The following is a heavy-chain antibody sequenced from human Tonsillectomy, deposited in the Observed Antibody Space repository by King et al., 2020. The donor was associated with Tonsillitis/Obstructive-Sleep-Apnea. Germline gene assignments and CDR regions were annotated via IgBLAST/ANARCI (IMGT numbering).Heavy chain of an antibody. CDR1: GFTFSSYA. CDR3: ARTGTTSDDALDV. CDR2: LSGSGGST. D-gene: IGHD1-1*01. V-gene: IGHV3-23*04. Sequence: VQLVESGGGLVQPGGSLRLSCAASGFTFSSYAMSWVRQAPGKGLEWVSSLSGSGGSTYYANSLKGRFTISRDNSKNTLFLQMNSLIAEDTAVYFCARTGTTSDDALDVGGQGTTVTVSS. J-gene: IGHJ6*02.